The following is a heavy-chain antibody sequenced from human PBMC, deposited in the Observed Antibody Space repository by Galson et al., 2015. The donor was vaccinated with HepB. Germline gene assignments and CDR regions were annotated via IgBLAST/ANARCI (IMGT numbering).Heavy chain of an antibody. CDR2: INAGNGNT. V-gene: IGHV1-3*01. Sequence: SVKVSCKASGYTFTSYAMHWVRQAPGQRLEWMGWINAGNGNTKYSQKFQGRVTITRDTSASTAYMELSSLRSEDTAVYYCARAGTYYYESSGRGDYFDYWGQGTLVTVSS. J-gene: IGHJ4*02. CDR3: ARAGTYYYESSGRGDYFDY. CDR1: GYTFTSYA. D-gene: IGHD3-22*01.